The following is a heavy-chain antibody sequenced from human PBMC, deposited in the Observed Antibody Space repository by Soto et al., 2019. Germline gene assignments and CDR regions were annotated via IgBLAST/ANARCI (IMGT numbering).Heavy chain of an antibody. V-gene: IGHV3-23*01. D-gene: IGHD6-6*01. CDR1: GFTFSSYA. Sequence: GGSLRLSCAASGFTFSSYAMSWVRQAPGKGLQWVSAISGSGGTPYYADSVKGRFTISRDNSKNTLSLQMNTLRAEDTAVYYCAKTIAARQYYYYYGMDVWGQGTTVTVS. J-gene: IGHJ6*02. CDR3: AKTIAARQYYYYYGMDV. CDR2: ISGSGGTP.